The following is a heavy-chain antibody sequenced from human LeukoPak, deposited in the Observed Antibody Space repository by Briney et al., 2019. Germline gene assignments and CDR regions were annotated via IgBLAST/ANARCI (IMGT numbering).Heavy chain of an antibody. CDR1: GFSSNDYY. Sequence: GGSLRLSCAASGFSSNDYYMTWIRQAPGKGLEWVSYISHSGTAIYYADSVKGRFTISRDNAKNSLYLQMNSLRAEDTAVYYCARNGYYDTSAYYPFDYWGQGTLVTVSS. V-gene: IGHV3-11*01. CDR3: ARNGYYDTSAYYPFDY. D-gene: IGHD3-22*01. CDR2: ISHSGTAI. J-gene: IGHJ4*02.